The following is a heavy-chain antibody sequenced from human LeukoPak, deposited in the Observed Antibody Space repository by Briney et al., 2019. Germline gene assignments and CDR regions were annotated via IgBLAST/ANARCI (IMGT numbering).Heavy chain of an antibody. D-gene: IGHD2-15*01. CDR3: AKQLGYCSDGSCYFPY. V-gene: IGHV3-23*01. J-gene: IGHJ4*02. CDR2: ISNNGGYT. CDR1: GFTFSSSA. Sequence: GSLRLSSAASGFTFSSSAMSWVRQAPGKGLEWVSAISNNGGYTYYADSVQGRFTISRDNSKSTLCLQMNSLRAEDTAVHYCAKQLGYCSDGSCYFPYWGQGTLVTVSS.